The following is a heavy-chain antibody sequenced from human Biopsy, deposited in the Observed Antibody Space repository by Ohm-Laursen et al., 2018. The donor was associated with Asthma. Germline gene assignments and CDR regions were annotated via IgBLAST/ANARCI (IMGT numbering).Heavy chain of an antibody. V-gene: IGHV4-30-4*01. CDR1: GGSISSGAYY. D-gene: IGHD3-16*01. Sequence: QTLTLTCTVSGGSISSGAYYWSWVRRPPGKGLEWIGYIYYIGSTYYNPSLKSRVAISLDTSKNQFSLKLSSVTAADTAVYFCARRGGVRRYFDYWGQGTLVTVSS. J-gene: IGHJ4*02. CDR2: IYYIGST. CDR3: ARRGGVRRYFDY.